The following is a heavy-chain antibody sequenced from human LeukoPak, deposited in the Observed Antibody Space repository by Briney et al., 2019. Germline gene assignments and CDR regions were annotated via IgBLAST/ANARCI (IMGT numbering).Heavy chain of an antibody. CDR3: ARMGKAAAGTYYYYMDV. V-gene: IGHV3-53*01. Sequence: PGGSLRLSCAASGFTVSSNYMAWVRQPPGKGLEWVSVIFGGGGTYYAGSVRGRFTISRDNSQNTLFLQMNSLRAEDTAVYYCARMGKAAAGTYYYYMDVWGKGTTVTVSS. CDR1: GFTVSSNY. D-gene: IGHD6-13*01. CDR2: IFGGGGT. J-gene: IGHJ6*03.